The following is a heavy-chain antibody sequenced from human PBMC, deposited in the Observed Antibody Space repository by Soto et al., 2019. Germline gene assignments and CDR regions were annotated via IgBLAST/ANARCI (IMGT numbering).Heavy chain of an antibody. J-gene: IGHJ4*02. CDR2: IYYSGST. CDR1: GSSISSGGYY. Sequence: PSETLSLTCTVSGSSISSGGYYWSWIRQHPGKGLEWIGYIYYSGSTYYNPSLKSRVTISVDTSKNQFSLKLSSVTAADTAVYYCARGPFWGYDSSGYYSYWGQGTLVTVSS. D-gene: IGHD3-22*01. CDR3: ARGPFWGYDSSGYYSY. V-gene: IGHV4-31*03.